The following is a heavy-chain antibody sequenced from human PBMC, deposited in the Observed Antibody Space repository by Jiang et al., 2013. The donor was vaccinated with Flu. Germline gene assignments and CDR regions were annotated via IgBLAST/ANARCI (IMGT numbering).Heavy chain of an antibody. D-gene: IGHD5-12*01. CDR1: GFTFSSYW. V-gene: IGHV3-7*03. CDR3: AKDKNYDYWYFDL. Sequence: LSCAASGFTFSSYWMSWVRQAPGKGLEWVANIKQDGSEKYYVDSVKGRFTISRDNAKNSLYLQMNSLRAEDTALYYCAKDKNYDYWYFDLWGRGTLVTVSS. J-gene: IGHJ2*01. CDR2: IKQDGSEK.